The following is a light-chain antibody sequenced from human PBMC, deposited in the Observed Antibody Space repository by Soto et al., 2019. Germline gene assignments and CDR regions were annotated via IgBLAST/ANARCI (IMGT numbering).Light chain of an antibody. V-gene: IGLV1-51*01. CDR3: GAWDGSLSVVL. CDR2: DSD. CDR1: SANIGSNY. J-gene: IGLJ7*01. Sequence: QSVLTQPPSVSAAPGQKVTISCSGSSANIGSNYVSWYQQLPGTAPKLVIYDSDRRPSEIPDQYSGYKSGTSATLDITGLLTGDEADYYCGAWDGSLSVVLFGGGTQLTVL.